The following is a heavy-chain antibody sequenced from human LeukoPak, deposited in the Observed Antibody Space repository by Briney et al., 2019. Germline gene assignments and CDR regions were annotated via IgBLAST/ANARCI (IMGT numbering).Heavy chain of an antibody. CDR1: GFTLGSYA. CDR2: ISEGGANR. CDR3: AKDQRGSGSYGYFDY. Sequence: GGSLRLSCAASGFTLGSYAMNWVRQAPGKGLEWVSSISEGGANRYYADSVKGRFTISRDNAKDTLYLQMNSLSAEDTALYYCAKDQRGSGSYGYFDYWGQGTLVTVSS. V-gene: IGHV3-23*01. J-gene: IGHJ4*02. D-gene: IGHD3-10*01.